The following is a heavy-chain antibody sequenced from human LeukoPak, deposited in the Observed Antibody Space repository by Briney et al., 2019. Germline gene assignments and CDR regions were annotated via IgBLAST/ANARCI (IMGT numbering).Heavy chain of an antibody. CDR1: GGSISSGGYY. V-gene: IGHV4-39*07. D-gene: IGHD3-3*01. CDR2: INHSGST. CDR3: ARTYDFWSGYGVNKNWFDP. J-gene: IGHJ5*02. Sequence: SETLSLTCTVSGGSISSGGYYWSWIRQPPGKGLEWIGEINHSGSTNYNPSLKSRVTISVDTSKNQFSLKLSSVTAADTAVYYCARTYDFWSGYGVNKNWFDPWGQGTLVTVSS.